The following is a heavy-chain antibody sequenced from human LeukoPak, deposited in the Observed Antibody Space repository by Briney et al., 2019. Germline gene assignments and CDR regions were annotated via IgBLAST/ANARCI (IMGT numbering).Heavy chain of an antibody. D-gene: IGHD6-19*01. CDR2: INPNSGGT. V-gene: IGHV1-2*02. CDR3: ARENSSGWAYEAFDI. CDR1: GYTFTGYY. Sequence: GASVKVSCKASGYTFTGYYMHWVRQAPGQGLEWMGWINPNSGGTNYAQKFQGRVTMTRDTSISTAYMELSRLRSDDTAVYYCARENSSGWAYEAFDIWGQGTMVTVSS. J-gene: IGHJ3*02.